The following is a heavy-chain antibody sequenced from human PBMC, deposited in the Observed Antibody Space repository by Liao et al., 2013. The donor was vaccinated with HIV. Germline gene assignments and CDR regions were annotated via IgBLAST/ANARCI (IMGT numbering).Heavy chain of an antibody. CDR1: GGSISSGSYY. J-gene: IGHJ1*01. CDR3: ARSVVPAALGYFQH. CDR2: IYTSGST. D-gene: IGHD2-2*01. Sequence: QVQLQESGPGLVKPSQTLSLTCTVSGGSISSGSYYWSWIRQPAGKGLEWIGRIYTSGSTNYNPSLKSRVTISVDTSKNQFSLKLSSVTAADTAVYYCARSVVPAALGYFQHWGQGTLVTVSS. V-gene: IGHV4-61*02.